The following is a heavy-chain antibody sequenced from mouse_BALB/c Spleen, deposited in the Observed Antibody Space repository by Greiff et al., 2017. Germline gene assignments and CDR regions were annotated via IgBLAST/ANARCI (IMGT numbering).Heavy chain of an antibody. D-gene: IGHD1-1*01. Sequence: VQLQQSGAELVKPGASVKLSCKASGYTFTSYYMYWVKQRPGQGLEWIGEINPSNGGTNFNEKFKSKATLTVDKSSSTAYMQLSSLTSEDSAVYYCTRSHYYGSSWGCFDYWGQGTTLTVSS. CDR2: INPSNGGT. CDR3: TRSHYYGSSWGCFDY. V-gene: IGHV1S81*02. J-gene: IGHJ2*01. CDR1: GYTFTSYY.